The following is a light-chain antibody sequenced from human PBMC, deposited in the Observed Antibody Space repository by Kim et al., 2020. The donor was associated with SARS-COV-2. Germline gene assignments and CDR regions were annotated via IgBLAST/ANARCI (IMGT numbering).Light chain of an antibody. Sequence: DIQMTQSPSSLSASVGDRVTITCRASQSISSYLNWYQQKPGKAPKLLIYAASSLQSGVPSRFSGSGSGTDFTLTISSLQPEDFGTYYCQQSYRTPPWTFGQGTKVDIK. V-gene: IGKV1-39*01. J-gene: IGKJ1*01. CDR1: QSISSY. CDR2: AAS. CDR3: QQSYRTPPWT.